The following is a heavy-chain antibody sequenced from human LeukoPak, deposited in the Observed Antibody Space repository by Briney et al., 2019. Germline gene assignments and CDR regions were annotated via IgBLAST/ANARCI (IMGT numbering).Heavy chain of an antibody. Sequence: SVKVSCKASGGTFSSYAISWVRQAPGQGLEWMGRIIPIFGIANYAQKFQGRVTITADKSTSTAYMELSSLRSEDTAVYYCARGRYFDWLLQNYYFDYWGQGTLVTVSS. V-gene: IGHV1-69*04. CDR3: ARGRYFDWLLQNYYFDY. CDR1: GGTFSSYA. D-gene: IGHD3-9*01. CDR2: IIPIFGIA. J-gene: IGHJ4*02.